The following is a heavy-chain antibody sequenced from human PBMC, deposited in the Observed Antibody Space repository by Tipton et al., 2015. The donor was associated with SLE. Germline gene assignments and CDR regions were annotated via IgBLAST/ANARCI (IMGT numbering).Heavy chain of an antibody. CDR3: ARGVAIYWITYYDYYMDV. V-gene: IGHV4-39*01. D-gene: IGHD2-2*03. CDR1: GGSISSSSYY. J-gene: IGHJ6*03. CDR2: IYYSGST. Sequence: TLSLTCTVSGGSISSSSYYWGWIRQPPGKGLEWIGSIYYSGSTYYNPSLKSRVTISVDTSKNQFSLTLTSVTAADTGVYYCARGVAIYWITYYDYYMDVWGKGTTVTVSS.